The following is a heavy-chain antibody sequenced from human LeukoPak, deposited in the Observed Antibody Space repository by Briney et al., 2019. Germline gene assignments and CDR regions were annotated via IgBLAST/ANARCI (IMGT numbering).Heavy chain of an antibody. V-gene: IGHV4-59*08. D-gene: IGHD5-24*01. Sequence: KSSETLSLTCTVSGGSISSYYWSWIRQPPEKGLEWIGYIYYSGSTNYNPSLKSRVTISVDTSKNQFSLKLSSVTAADTAVYYCARHAYDLNYDSWFDPWGQGTLVTVSS. CDR2: IYYSGST. J-gene: IGHJ5*02. CDR1: GGSISSYY. CDR3: ARHAYDLNYDSWFDP.